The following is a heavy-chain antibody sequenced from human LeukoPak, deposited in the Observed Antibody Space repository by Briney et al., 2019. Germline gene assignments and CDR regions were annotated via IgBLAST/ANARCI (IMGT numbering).Heavy chain of an antibody. CDR1: GFTFSDYD. V-gene: IGHV3-30*18. CDR2: ISYDGSNK. CDR3: AKDDYGMDV. J-gene: IGHJ6*02. Sequence: GGSLRLSCAASGFTFSDYDIHWGRQAPGQGLEWGAVISYDGSNKYYADSVKGRFTISRDNSKNTLSLQMNSLRAEDTAVYYCAKDDYGMDVWGQGTTVTVSS.